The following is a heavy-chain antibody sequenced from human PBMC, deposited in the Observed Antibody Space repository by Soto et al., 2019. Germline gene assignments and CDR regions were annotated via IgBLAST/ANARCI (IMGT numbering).Heavy chain of an antibody. Sequence: GESLKISCKGSGYSFTSYWISWVRQMPGKGLEWMGRIDPSDSYTNYSPSFQGHVTISADKSISTAYLQWSSLKASDTAMYYCARPPTYSSSWYYSWGQGTMVTVSS. D-gene: IGHD6-13*01. J-gene: IGHJ3*01. CDR1: GYSFTSYW. CDR2: IDPSDSYT. CDR3: ARPPTYSSSWYYS. V-gene: IGHV5-10-1*01.